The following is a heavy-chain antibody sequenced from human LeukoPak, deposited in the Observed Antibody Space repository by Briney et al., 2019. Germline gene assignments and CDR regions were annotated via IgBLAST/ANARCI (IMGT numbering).Heavy chain of an antibody. V-gene: IGHV5-51*01. CDR2: IYPGDSDT. CDR3: ARTQIASKFPGSPTSNYFDY. D-gene: IGHD1-26*01. J-gene: IGHJ4*02. CDR1: GYSFTSYW. Sequence: GESLKISCKGSGYSFTSYWIGWVRQMPGKGLEWMGIIYPGDSDTRYSPSFQGLVTISADKSISTAYLQWSSLKASDTAMYYCARTQIASKFPGSPTSNYFDYWGQGTLVTVSS.